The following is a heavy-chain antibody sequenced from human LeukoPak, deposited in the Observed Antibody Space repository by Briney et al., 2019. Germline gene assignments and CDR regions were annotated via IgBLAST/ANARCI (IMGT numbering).Heavy chain of an antibody. V-gene: IGHV1-69*06. CDR3: ASFYGSGSYWDYYYMDV. Sequence: SVKVSCKASGGTFSSYAISWVRQAPGQGLEWMGGIIPIFGTANYAQKFQGRVTITADKSTSTAYMELSSLRSEDTAVYYCASFYGSGSYWDYYYMDVWGKGTTVTISS. D-gene: IGHD3-10*01. CDR2: IIPIFGTA. CDR1: GGTFSSYA. J-gene: IGHJ6*03.